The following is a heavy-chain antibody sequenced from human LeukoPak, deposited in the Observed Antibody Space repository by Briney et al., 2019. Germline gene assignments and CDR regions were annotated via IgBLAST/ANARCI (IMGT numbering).Heavy chain of an antibody. D-gene: IGHD3-9*01. CDR1: GFTFSSSW. CDR3: ARGLTFRPRSTFDH. Sequence: PGGSLRLSCAASGFTFSSSWMAWVRQAPGKGLEWVANIKQDGSDKNYVDSVKGRFTISRDNAKNSLYLQMNSLRAEDTAVYYCARGLTFRPRSTFDHWGQGTLATVSS. V-gene: IGHV3-7*01. CDR2: IKQDGSDK. J-gene: IGHJ4*02.